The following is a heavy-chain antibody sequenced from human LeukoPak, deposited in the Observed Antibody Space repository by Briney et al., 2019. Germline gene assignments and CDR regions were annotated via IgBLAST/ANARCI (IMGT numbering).Heavy chain of an antibody. CDR2: ISYDGSNK. D-gene: IGHD3-10*01. CDR3: AKDMIWFGELLSGMDV. CDR1: GFTFSSYG. Sequence: GRSLRLSCAASGFTFSSYGMHWVRQAPGKGLGWVAVISYDGSNKYYADSVKGRFTISRDNSKNTLYLQMNSLRAEDTAVYYCAKDMIWFGELLSGMDVWGQGTTVTVSS. J-gene: IGHJ6*02. V-gene: IGHV3-30*18.